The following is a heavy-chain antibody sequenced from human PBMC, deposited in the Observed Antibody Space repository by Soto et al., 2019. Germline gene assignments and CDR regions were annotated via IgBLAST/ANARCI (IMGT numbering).Heavy chain of an antibody. J-gene: IGHJ3*02. D-gene: IGHD2-15*01. V-gene: IGHV3-21*01. Sequence: GGSLRLSCAASGFTFSSYSMNWVRQAPGKGLEWVSSISSSSSYIYYADSVKGRFTISRDNAKNSLYLQMNSLRAEDTAVYYCARDLGYCSGGSCYSDSFDIWGQGTMVTV. CDR1: GFTFSSYS. CDR2: ISSSSSYI. CDR3: ARDLGYCSGGSCYSDSFDI.